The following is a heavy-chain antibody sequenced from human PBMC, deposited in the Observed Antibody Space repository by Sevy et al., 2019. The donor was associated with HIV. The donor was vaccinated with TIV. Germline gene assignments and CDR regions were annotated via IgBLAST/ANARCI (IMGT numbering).Heavy chain of an antibody. CDR2: ISSPPNTI. V-gene: IGHV3-48*03. Sequence: GGSLRLSCAASGFTFSVYEMNWVRQAPGKGLEWIAYISSPPNTIYYADSVRGRFTISRDNAKNSLYLQMNTLRAEDTAVYYCARGGLGGFHTSLDSWGQGTLVTVSS. J-gene: IGHJ4*02. CDR3: ARGGLGGFHTSLDS. CDR1: GFTFSVYE. D-gene: IGHD2-15*01.